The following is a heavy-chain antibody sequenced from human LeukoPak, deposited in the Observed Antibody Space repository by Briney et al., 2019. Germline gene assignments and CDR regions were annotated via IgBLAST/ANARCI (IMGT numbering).Heavy chain of an antibody. V-gene: IGHV3-23*01. J-gene: IGHJ5*02. CDR1: GFTISSYA. CDR3: ERTQYSSGWYNWFDP. Sequence: GGSLRLSCAASGFTISSYAMSWVRQAPGKGLEWVSAISGSGGITYYADSVRGRFTISRDNSKNTLYLQMNSLRAEDTAVYYCERTQYSSGWYNWFDPWGQGTLVTVSS. CDR2: ISGSGGIT. D-gene: IGHD6-19*01.